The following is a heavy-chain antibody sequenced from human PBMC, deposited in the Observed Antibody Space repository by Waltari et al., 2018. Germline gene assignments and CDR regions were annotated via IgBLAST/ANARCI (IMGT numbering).Heavy chain of an antibody. V-gene: IGHV6-1*01. CDR2: TYFRSKWYD. Sequence: QLQLQQSGPGLLKPAQTLSLTCAISGDSIPSHSATWNWIRQSPSRGLEWLGRTYFRSKWYDDYAGSVKSRITINPDTAKNQFSLQLSSVTPEDTAVYFCARGDWELSNPLFDYWGQGTLVIVSS. J-gene: IGHJ4*02. CDR3: ARGDWELSNPLFDY. D-gene: IGHD3-16*02. CDR1: GDSIPSHSAT.